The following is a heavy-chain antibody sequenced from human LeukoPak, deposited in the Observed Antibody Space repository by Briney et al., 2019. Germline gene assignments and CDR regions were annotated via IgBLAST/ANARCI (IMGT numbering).Heavy chain of an antibody. D-gene: IGHD3-10*01. CDR3: ARAGENPDSVYYYMDV. CDR1: GFTFSSYS. CDR2: ISSSSSYI. J-gene: IGHJ6*03. Sequence: AGGSLRLSCAASGFTFSSYSMNWVRQAPGKGLEWVSSISSSSSYIYYADSVKGRFTISRDNAKNSLYLQMNSLRAEDTAVYYCARAGENPDSVYYYMDVWGKGTTVTVSS. V-gene: IGHV3-21*01.